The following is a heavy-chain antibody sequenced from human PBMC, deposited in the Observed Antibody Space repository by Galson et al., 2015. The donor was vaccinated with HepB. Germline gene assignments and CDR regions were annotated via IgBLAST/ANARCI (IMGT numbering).Heavy chain of an antibody. CDR1: GFSFSHYN. CDR3: AGVTYFDS. CDR2: ISSSSSTI. J-gene: IGHJ4*02. V-gene: IGHV3-48*04. Sequence: SLRLSCAASGFSFSHYNMNWVRQAPGKGLECISYISSSSSTIYYADSVKGRFTISRDNAKNSLYLQMNSLRAEDTAVYYCAGVTYFDSWGQGTLVTVSS.